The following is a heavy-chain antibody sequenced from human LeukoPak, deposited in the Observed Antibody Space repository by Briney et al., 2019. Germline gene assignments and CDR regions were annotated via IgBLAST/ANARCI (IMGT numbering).Heavy chain of an antibody. D-gene: IGHD2-2*01. J-gene: IGHJ4*02. Sequence: GRSLRLSCAASGFTFDDYAMHWVRQVPGKGLEWVSTVSWSGSSIGYADSVKGRFTISRDNAKNSLYLRMNSLRPEDTALYYCAKDGGRGGVPAATGFDSWGQGTLVTVSS. CDR2: VSWSGSSI. V-gene: IGHV3-9*01. CDR1: GFTFDDYA. CDR3: AKDGGRGGVPAATGFDS.